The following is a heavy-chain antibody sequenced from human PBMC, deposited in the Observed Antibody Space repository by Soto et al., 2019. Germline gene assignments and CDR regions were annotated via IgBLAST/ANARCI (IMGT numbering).Heavy chain of an antibody. V-gene: IGHV1-18*01. Sequence: APGQGLEWMGWISANNGKADFAQKFQGRLTVTIDTYTRSSDMELRSLRPNDTAGYYWARGPRTSWHDYFDYWGQGTQVTVLS. CDR3: ARGPRTSWHDYFDY. D-gene: IGHD2-2*01. J-gene: IGHJ4*02. CDR2: ISANNGKA.